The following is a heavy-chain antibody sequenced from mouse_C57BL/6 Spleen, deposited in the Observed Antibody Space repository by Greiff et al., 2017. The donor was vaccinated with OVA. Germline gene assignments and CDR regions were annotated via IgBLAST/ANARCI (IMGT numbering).Heavy chain of an antibody. J-gene: IGHJ3*01. V-gene: IGHV1-69*01. CDR2: IDPSDSYT. Sequence: VKLQQPGAELVMPGASVKLSCKASGYTFTSYWMHWVKQRPGQGLEWIGEIDPSDSYTNYNQKFKGKSTLTVDKSSSTAYMQNSSLTSEDSAVYYCARWSAGTIAYWGQGTLVTVSA. CDR3: ARWSAGTIAY. CDR1: GYTFTSYW. D-gene: IGHD4-1*01.